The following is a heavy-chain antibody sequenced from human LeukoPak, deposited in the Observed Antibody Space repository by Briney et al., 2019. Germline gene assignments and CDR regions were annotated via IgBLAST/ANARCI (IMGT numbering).Heavy chain of an antibody. V-gene: IGHV3-7*03. CDR3: ARFTRRYSGDY. Sequence: GGSLRLSRAASGFNVNNYWMSWLRQAPGKGLEWVANIKDDGSEEYYVDSVKGRFTIVRDNAYNSLYLQMNSLRLEATAIYFCARFTRRYSGDYWGQGTLVSVSS. CDR2: IKDDGSEE. J-gene: IGHJ4*02. D-gene: IGHD1-26*01. CDR1: GFNVNNYW.